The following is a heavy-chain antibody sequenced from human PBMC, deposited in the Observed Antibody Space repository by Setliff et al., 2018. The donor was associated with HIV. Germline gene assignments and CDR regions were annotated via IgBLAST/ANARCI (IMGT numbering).Heavy chain of an antibody. J-gene: IGHJ6*02. D-gene: IGHD2-15*01. CDR3: ARDEGVVAATETYYYNGLDV. V-gene: IGHV4-4*07. Sequence: SETLSLTCIVSGASISSYYWSWIRQPAGKGLEWIGRIYTSGNTNYNPSLKSRVTMSVDTSKKQFSLKLTSVTAADTAVYYCARDEGVVAATETYYYNGLDVWGQGTTVTVSS. CDR1: GASISSYY. CDR2: IYTSGNT.